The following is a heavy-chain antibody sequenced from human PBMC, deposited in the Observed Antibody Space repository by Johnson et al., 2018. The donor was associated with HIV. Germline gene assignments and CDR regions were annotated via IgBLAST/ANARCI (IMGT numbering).Heavy chain of an antibody. J-gene: IGHJ3*02. CDR3: AREASIAARFAFDI. CDR2: IQYDGSNK. Sequence: QVQLVESGGGVVQPGGSLRLSCAASGFTLSNYGLHWVRQAPGKGLEWVAFIQYDGSNKYYADSVKGRFTISRDNSKNTLYLQMNSLRAEDTAVYYCAREASIAARFAFDIWGQGTMVTVSS. V-gene: IGHV3-30*02. D-gene: IGHD6-6*01. CDR1: GFTLSNYG.